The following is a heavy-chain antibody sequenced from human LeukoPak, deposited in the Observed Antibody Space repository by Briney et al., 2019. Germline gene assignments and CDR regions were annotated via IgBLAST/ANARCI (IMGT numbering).Heavy chain of an antibody. CDR3: ARVIGDYGMDV. Sequence: KTSETLSLTCTVSGGSISSGGYYWSWIRQHPGKGLEWIGYIYFSGSTCYNPSLKSRVTISVDTSKNQFSLKLSSVTAADTAVYYCARVIGDYGMDVWGQGTTVTVSS. CDR2: IYFSGST. V-gene: IGHV4-31*03. J-gene: IGHJ6*02. CDR1: GGSISSGGYY. D-gene: IGHD3-16*02.